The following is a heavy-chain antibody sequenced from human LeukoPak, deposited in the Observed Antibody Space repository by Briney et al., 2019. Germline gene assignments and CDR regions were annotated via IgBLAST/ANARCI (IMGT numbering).Heavy chain of an antibody. CDR3: ARGGYGSGSYIDY. CDR1: GGTFSSYA. J-gene: IGHJ4*02. CDR2: IIPILGIA. V-gene: IGHV1-69*04. Sequence: SVKVSCKASGGTFSSYAISWVRQAPGQGLEWMGRIIPILGIANYAQKFQGRVTITADKSTSTAYMELSSLRSEDTAVYYCARGGYGSGSYIDYWGQGTLVTVSS. D-gene: IGHD3-10*01.